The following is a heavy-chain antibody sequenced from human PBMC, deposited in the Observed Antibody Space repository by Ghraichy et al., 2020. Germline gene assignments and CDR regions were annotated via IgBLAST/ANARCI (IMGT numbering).Heavy chain of an antibody. D-gene: IGHD1-26*01. CDR2: ITGSGST. V-gene: IGHV3-23*01. CDR3: AKARSGTNGLFDS. Sequence: GGSLRLSCAASGFTSSAYTMSWVRQAPGQGLEWVSSITGSGSTYYADSIKGRFTISRDDSKNTLLLQMSSLRVEDTAVYYCAKARSGTNGLFDSWGPGSLTTVSS. CDR1: GFTSSAYT. J-gene: IGHJ4*02.